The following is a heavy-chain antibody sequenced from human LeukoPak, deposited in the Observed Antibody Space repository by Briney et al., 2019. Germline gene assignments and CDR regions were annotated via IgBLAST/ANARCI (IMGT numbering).Heavy chain of an antibody. Sequence: SETLSLTCAVYGGSFSGYYWSWIRQPPGKGLEWIGEINHSGSTNYNPSLKSRVTISVDTSKNQFSLKLSSVTAADTAVYYCARVYDSSGQGAFDIWGQGTMVTVSS. CDR1: GGSFSGYY. D-gene: IGHD3-22*01. CDR2: INHSGST. J-gene: IGHJ3*02. CDR3: ARVYDSSGQGAFDI. V-gene: IGHV4-34*01.